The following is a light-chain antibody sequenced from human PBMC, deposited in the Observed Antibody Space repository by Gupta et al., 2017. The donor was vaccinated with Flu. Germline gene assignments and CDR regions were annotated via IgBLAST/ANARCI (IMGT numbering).Light chain of an antibody. CDR2: YKSDSDK. Sequence: QAVLTQPSSLSASPAASASLTCTLRSGINVGTYRIYWYQQKPGSPPQYLLRYKSDSDKQQGSGVPSRFSGSKDASANAGILLISGLQYEDEADYYCMIWHSSAWVFGGGTKLTVL. V-gene: IGLV5-45*03. CDR3: MIWHSSAWV. CDR1: SGINVGTYR. J-gene: IGLJ3*02.